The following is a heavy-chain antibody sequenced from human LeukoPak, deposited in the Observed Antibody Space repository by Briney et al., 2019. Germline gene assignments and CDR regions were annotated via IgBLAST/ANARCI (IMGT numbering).Heavy chain of an antibody. J-gene: IGHJ4*02. V-gene: IGHV3-23*01. CDR1: GFTFSNYP. CDR2: ISAGGDHT. Sequence: PGGSLRLSCAASGFTFSNYPMSWVRQAPGKGLEWVSGISAGGDHTYYADSVKGRFTISRDNSKNTLYLQMNNLRAEDTAVYYCAKDILLDDYDSSGHFDYWGQGTLVTVSS. CDR3: AKDILLDDYDSSGHFDY. D-gene: IGHD3-22*01.